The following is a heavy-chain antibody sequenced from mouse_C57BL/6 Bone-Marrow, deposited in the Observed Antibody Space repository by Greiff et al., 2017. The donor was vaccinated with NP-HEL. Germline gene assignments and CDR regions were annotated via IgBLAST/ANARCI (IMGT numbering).Heavy chain of an antibody. D-gene: IGHD1-1*01. J-gene: IGHJ3*01. Sequence: VQRVESGAELVKPGASVKISCKASGYAFSSYWMNWVKQRPGKGLEWIGQIYPGDGDTNYNGKFKGKATLTADKSSSTAYMQLSSLTSEDSAVYFCARQGLLRYPWFAYWGQGTLVTVSA. CDR2: IYPGDGDT. V-gene: IGHV1-80*01. CDR3: ARQGLLRYPWFAY. CDR1: GYAFSSYW.